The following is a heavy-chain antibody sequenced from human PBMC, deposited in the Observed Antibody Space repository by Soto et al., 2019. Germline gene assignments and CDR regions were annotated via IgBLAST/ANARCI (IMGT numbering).Heavy chain of an antibody. CDR1: GGTFSSYT. V-gene: IGHV1-69*02. CDR3: ARNDRGSSGYQKTNWYFDL. Sequence: QVQLVQSGAEVKKPGSSVKVSCKASGGTFSSYTISWVRQAPGQGLEWMGRIIPILGIANYAQKFQGRVTITADKSTSTAYMELSSLRSEDTAVYYCARNDRGSSGYQKTNWYFDLWGRGTLVTVSS. D-gene: IGHD3-22*01. CDR2: IIPILGIA. J-gene: IGHJ2*01.